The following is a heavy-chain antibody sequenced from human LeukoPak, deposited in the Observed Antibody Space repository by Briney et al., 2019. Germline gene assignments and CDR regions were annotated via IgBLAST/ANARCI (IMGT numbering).Heavy chain of an antibody. CDR3: ARDRDSSGNEFDY. Sequence: ASVKVSCKASGHTFTGYYMHWVRQAPGQGLEWMGWINPNSGGTNYAQKFQGRVTMTRDTSISTAYMELSRLRSDDTAVYYCARDRDSSGNEFDYWGQGTLVTVSS. CDR1: GHTFTGYY. CDR2: INPNSGGT. V-gene: IGHV1-2*02. J-gene: IGHJ4*02. D-gene: IGHD3-22*01.